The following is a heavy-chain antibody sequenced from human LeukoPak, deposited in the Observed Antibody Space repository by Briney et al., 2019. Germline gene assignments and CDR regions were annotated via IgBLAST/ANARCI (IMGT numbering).Heavy chain of an antibody. CDR2: INPNSGGT. CDR1: GYTFTGYY. V-gene: IGHV1-2*04. CDR3: ARGGTPLVVPAATNLDY. D-gene: IGHD2-2*01. Sequence: ASVKVSCKASGYTFTGYYMHWVRQAPGQGLEWMGWINPNSGGTNYAQKFQGWVTMTRDTSISTAYMELSRLRSDDTAVYYCARGGTPLVVPAATNLDYWGQGTLVTVSS. J-gene: IGHJ4*02.